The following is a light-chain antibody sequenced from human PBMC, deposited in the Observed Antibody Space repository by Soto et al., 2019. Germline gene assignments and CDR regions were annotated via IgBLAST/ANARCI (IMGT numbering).Light chain of an antibody. CDR1: ESIRSS. CDR2: GAS. Sequence: EIVMTQSPATLSVSPGERATLSCRASESIRSSLAWYQLRPGQAPRLLNYGASTRATGIPARFSGSGSGTEFTLTISSLQSEDFAVYYCQQYYNWRYTFGQGTKLEIK. V-gene: IGKV3-15*01. CDR3: QQYYNWRYT. J-gene: IGKJ2*01.